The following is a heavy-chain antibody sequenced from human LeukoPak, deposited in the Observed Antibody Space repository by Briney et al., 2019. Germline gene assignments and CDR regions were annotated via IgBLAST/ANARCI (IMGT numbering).Heavy chain of an antibody. J-gene: IGHJ4*02. V-gene: IGHV3-30-3*01. CDR2: ISYDGSNQ. CDR3: ARDGMYSSGWHSAHGYFDY. D-gene: IGHD6-19*01. CDR1: GFTFSNYV. Sequence: GGSLRLSCAASGFTFSNYVIHWVRQAPGKGLEWVAMISYDGSNQHYADSVKGRFTISGDNSKNTLYLQMNSLRAEDSAVYYCARDGMYSSGWHSAHGYFDYWGQGTLVTVSS.